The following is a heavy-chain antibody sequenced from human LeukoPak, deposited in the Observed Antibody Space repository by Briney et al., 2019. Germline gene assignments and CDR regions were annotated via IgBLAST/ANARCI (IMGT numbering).Heavy chain of an antibody. V-gene: IGHV3-7*01. CDR3: ARDCRYYYDSSGYYPINWFDP. CDR1: GFTFSSNW. J-gene: IGHJ5*02. CDR2: IKQDGSEK. D-gene: IGHD3-22*01. Sequence: GGSLRLSCAASGFTFSSNWMSWVRQAPGKGLEWVANIKQDGSEKYYVDSVKGRFTISRDNAKNSLYLQMNSLRAEDTAVYYCARDCRYYYDSSGYYPINWFDPWGQGTLVTVSS.